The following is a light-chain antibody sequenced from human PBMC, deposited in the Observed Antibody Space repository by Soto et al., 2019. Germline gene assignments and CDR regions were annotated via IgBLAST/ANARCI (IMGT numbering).Light chain of an antibody. V-gene: IGLV1-44*01. CDR2: GNN. CDR1: SSNIGSNS. J-gene: IGLJ2*01. CDR3: STWDDSLDGVV. Sequence: QSVLTQPPSESGAPGQRVTISCSGSSSNIGSNSVNWYQQVAGTAPKLLIYGNNQRPSGVPHRFSDSKSGTSASLAISGLQSEDEADYYCSTWDDSLDGVVFGGGTRSPS.